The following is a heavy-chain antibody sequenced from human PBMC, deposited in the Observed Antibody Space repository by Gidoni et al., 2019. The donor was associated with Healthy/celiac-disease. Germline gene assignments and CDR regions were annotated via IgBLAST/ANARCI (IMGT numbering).Heavy chain of an antibody. V-gene: IGHV3-30-3*01. J-gene: IGHJ3*02. D-gene: IGHD3-3*01. CDR1: GFTSSSYA. CDR2: ISYDGTNK. CDR3: AHPYYDFWSGIKGAFDI. Sequence: QVQLVESGGVVVQPGRSLRLYCAASGFTSSSYAMHWVRQAPGKGLEWVAGISYDGTNKYYADSVKGRFTISRDNSKNTLYLQMNSLRAEDTAVYYCAHPYYDFWSGIKGAFDIWGQGTMVTVSS.